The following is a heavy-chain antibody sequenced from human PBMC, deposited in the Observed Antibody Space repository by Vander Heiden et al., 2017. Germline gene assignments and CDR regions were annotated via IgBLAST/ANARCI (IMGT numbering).Heavy chain of an antibody. Sequence: QVQLVASGGGVVQPGRSLRLSCAASGFTFSSYGRHWVRQAPGKGLEWVAVIWYDGSNKYYADSVKGRFTISRDNSKNTLYLQMNSLRAEDTAVYYCARTVAGDLNGAFDIWGQGTMVTVSS. CDR2: IWYDGSNK. V-gene: IGHV3-33*01. D-gene: IGHD6-19*01. J-gene: IGHJ3*02. CDR3: ARTVAGDLNGAFDI. CDR1: GFTFSSYG.